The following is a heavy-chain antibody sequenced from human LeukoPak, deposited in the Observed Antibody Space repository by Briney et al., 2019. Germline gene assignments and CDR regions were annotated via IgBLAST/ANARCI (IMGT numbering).Heavy chain of an antibody. CDR2: INHSGST. CDR1: GGSFSGYY. Sequence: PSETLSLTCAVYGGSFSGYYWSWIRQPPGKGLEWIGEINHSGSTKYNPSLKSRVTISVDTSKNQFSLKLSSVTAADTAVYYCASLPIYCSGGSCYRKYYSDYWGQGTLVTVSS. J-gene: IGHJ4*02. V-gene: IGHV4-34*01. CDR3: ASLPIYCSGGSCYRKYYSDY. D-gene: IGHD2-15*01.